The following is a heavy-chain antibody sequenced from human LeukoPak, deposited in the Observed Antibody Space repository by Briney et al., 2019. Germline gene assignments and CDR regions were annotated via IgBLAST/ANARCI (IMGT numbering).Heavy chain of an antibody. V-gene: IGHV4-31*03. CDR2: IYYSGST. Sequence: SQTLSLTCTVSGGSTSSGDYYWSWIRQHPGKGLEWIGYIYYSGSTYYNPSLKSRVTISVDTSKNQFSLKLSSVTAADTAVYYCARLYTTFRAFDIWGQGTIVTVSS. J-gene: IGHJ3*02. CDR3: ARLYTTFRAFDI. D-gene: IGHD2-2*02. CDR1: GGSTSSGDYY.